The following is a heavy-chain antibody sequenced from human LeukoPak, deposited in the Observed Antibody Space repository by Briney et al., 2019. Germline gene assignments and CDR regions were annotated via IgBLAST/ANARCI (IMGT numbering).Heavy chain of an antibody. D-gene: IGHD3-9*01. Sequence: SETLSLTCAVYGGSFSGYYWSWIRQPLGKGLEWIGEINHSGSTNYNPSLKSRVTISVDTSKNQFSLKLSSVTAADTAVYYCARHPSFTYYDILTGYYAPFDYWGQGTLVTVSS. CDR1: GGSFSGYY. CDR2: INHSGST. J-gene: IGHJ4*02. CDR3: ARHPSFTYYDILTGYYAPFDY. V-gene: IGHV4-34*01.